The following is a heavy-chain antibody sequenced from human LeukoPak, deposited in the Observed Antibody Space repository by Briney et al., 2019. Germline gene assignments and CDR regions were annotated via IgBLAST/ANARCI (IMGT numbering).Heavy chain of an antibody. CDR2: IYHSGST. Sequence: PSETLSLTCAVSGYSISSGYYWGLIRQPPGKGLEWIGSIYHSGSTYYNPSLKSRVTISVDTSKNQFSLKLSSVTAADTAVYYCARLTYNWNYCLYFDYWGQGTLVTVSS. V-gene: IGHV4-38-2*01. CDR1: GYSISSGYY. J-gene: IGHJ4*02. CDR3: ARLTYNWNYCLYFDY. D-gene: IGHD1-7*01.